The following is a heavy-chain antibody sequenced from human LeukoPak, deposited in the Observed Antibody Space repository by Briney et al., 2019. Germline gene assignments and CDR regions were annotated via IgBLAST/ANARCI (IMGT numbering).Heavy chain of an antibody. D-gene: IGHD6-13*01. Sequence: PGGSLRLSCVASGFTFSSYDMHWVRQAPGKGLEWVALISYDGSNKYYADSVKGRFTISRDNSKNMLYLQMNSLRPEDTAVYYCAKLKEAGYSSSWDLTYFDYWGQGTLVTVSS. CDR3: AKLKEAGYSSSWDLTYFDY. CDR2: ISYDGSNK. J-gene: IGHJ4*02. CDR1: GFTFSSYD. V-gene: IGHV3-30*18.